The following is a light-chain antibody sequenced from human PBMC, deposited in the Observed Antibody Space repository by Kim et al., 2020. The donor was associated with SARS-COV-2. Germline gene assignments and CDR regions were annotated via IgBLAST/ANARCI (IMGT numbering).Light chain of an antibody. CDR1: SSNIGSQT. J-gene: IGLJ3*02. Sequence: QSVLPQPPSVSGASGQRVTISCSGSSSNIGSQTVTWYQVFPGAAPKLLIYNTHERPPGVPARFSGSKSGTSASLAISGLLSEDEADYYCATWEDSLNGWVFGGGTKLTVL. V-gene: IGLV1-44*01. CDR2: NTH. CDR3: ATWEDSLNGWV.